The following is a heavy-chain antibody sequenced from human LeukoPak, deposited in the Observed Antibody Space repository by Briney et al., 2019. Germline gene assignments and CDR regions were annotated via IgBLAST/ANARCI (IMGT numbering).Heavy chain of an antibody. CDR2: INHSGST. CDR1: GGSFSGYY. D-gene: IGHD6-19*01. Sequence: SETLSLTCAVYGGSFSGYYWSWIRQPPGKGLEWIGEINHSGSTNYNPSLKSRVTISVDTPKNQFSLKLSSVTAADTAVYYCATERRYSSGRWDYYFDYWGQGTLVTVSS. V-gene: IGHV4-34*01. J-gene: IGHJ4*02. CDR3: ATERRYSSGRWDYYFDY.